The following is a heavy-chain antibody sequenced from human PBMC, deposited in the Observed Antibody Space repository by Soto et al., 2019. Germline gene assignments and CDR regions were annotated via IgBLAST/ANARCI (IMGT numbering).Heavy chain of an antibody. CDR3: TKDLGFWSGYDHYSDY. Sequence: PGGSLRLSCAASGFTFSTYAMSWVRQAPGKGQEWVSTISGSGGSTYYADSVKGRFTISRDNSKITLYLQMNSLRAEDTAVYYCTKDLGFWSGYDHYSDYWGQGALVTVSS. V-gene: IGHV3-23*01. CDR2: ISGSGGST. J-gene: IGHJ4*02. CDR1: GFTFSTYA. D-gene: IGHD3-3*01.